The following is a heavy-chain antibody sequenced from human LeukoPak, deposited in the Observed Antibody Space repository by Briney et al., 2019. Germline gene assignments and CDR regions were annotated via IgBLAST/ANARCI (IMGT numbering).Heavy chain of an antibody. CDR2: ISYDGSKI. D-gene: IGHD1-26*01. CDR1: GFTFSSYP. V-gene: IGHV3-30-3*01. Sequence: PGGSLRLSCAASGFTFSSYPLHWVRQAPGKGLEWVTLISYDGSKIYYADSVKGRFTISRDNSKNTLYLQMNSLRAEDTAVYYCAKDFGGSYDRLPSYFDYWGQGTLVTVSS. CDR3: AKDFGGSYDRLPSYFDY. J-gene: IGHJ4*02.